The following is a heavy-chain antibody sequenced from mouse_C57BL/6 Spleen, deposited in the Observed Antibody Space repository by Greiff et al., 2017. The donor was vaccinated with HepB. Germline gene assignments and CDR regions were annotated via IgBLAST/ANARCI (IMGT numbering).Heavy chain of an antibody. D-gene: IGHD2-5*01. V-gene: IGHV1-81*01. J-gene: IGHJ4*01. CDR3: ASYYSNYGNYAMDY. CDR1: GYTFTSYG. Sequence: QVQLQQSGAELARPGASVKLSCKASGYTFTSYGISWVKQRTGQGLEWIGEIYPRSGNTYYNEKFKGKATLTADKSSSTAYMELRSLTSEDSAVYFCASYYSNYGNYAMDYWGQGTSVTVSS. CDR2: IYPRSGNT.